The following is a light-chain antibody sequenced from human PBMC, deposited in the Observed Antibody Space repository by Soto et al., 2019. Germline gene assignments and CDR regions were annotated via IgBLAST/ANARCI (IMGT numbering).Light chain of an antibody. CDR2: DVS. J-gene: IGLJ2*01. Sequence: QSALTQPPSASGSPGQSVTISCTGTSSDVGGYNYVSWYQQHPGKAPKLMIYDVSVRPSGVPDLFSGSKSGNTASLTVSGLQAEDEAEYYCNSYAGIHNLLFGGGTKLTVL. CDR3: NSYAGIHNLL. V-gene: IGLV2-8*01. CDR1: SSDVGGYNY.